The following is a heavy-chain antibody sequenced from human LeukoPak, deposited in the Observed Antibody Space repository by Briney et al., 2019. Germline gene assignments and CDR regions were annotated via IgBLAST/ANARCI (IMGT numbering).Heavy chain of an antibody. V-gene: IGHV4-31*02. CDR2: IYHSGNT. CDR3: ARAPRDTNSWYYFDY. J-gene: IGHJ4*02. D-gene: IGHD5-18*01. Sequence: SQTLSLTCIVSGGSISSGDYYWSWIRQHPGKGLEWIGYIYHSGNTYYNPSLKSRVTISVDTSNNQFSLNLNSVTAADTAVYYCARAPRDTNSWYYFDYWGQGTLVSVSS. CDR1: GGSISSGDYY.